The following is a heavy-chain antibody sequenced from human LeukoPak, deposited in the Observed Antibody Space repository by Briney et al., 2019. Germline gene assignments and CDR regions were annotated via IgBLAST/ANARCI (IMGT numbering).Heavy chain of an antibody. V-gene: IGHV4-39*01. CDR2: IFYSGST. D-gene: IGHD5-24*01. Sequence: PSETLSLTCTVSGGSISSSTYYWGWIRQPPGKGLEWIGSIFYSGSTYYNPSLKSRVAISVDTSKNQFSLSLSSVTAADTAVYYCATHRRTEMFWYFDLWGRDTLVTVSS. J-gene: IGHJ2*01. CDR1: GGSISSSTYY. CDR3: ATHRRTEMFWYFDL.